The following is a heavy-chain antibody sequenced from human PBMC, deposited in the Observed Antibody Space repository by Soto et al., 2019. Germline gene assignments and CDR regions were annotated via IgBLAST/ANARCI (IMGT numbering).Heavy chain of an antibody. CDR2: IDPSDSYT. CDR1: GYSFTSYW. J-gene: IGHJ6*02. V-gene: IGHV5-10-1*01. Sequence: GESLKISCKGSGYSFTSYWISWVRQMPGKGLEWMGRIDPSDSYTNYSPSFQGHVTISADKSISTAYLQWSSLKASDTAMYYCARRAPFFYRRSSAGNSGMDVWGQGNTVTVSS. CDR3: ARRAPFFYRRSSAGNSGMDV. D-gene: IGHD6-6*01.